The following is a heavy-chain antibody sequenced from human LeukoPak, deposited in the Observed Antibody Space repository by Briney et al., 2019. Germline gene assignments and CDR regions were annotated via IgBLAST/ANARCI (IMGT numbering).Heavy chain of an antibody. Sequence: ASVKVSCKASGYTFTSYAMHWVRQAPGQRLEWMGWINAGNGNTKYSQKFQGRVTVTRDTSASTAYMELSSLRSEDTAVYYCARADLWWELLNYYYWGQGTLVTVSS. CDR1: GYTFTSYA. D-gene: IGHD1-26*01. CDR3: ARADLWWELLNYYY. V-gene: IGHV1-3*01. J-gene: IGHJ4*02. CDR2: INAGNGNT.